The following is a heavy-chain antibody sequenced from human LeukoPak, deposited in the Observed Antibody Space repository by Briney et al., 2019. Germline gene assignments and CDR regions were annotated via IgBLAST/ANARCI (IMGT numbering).Heavy chain of an antibody. CDR3: ARDGGRDYWYFDL. J-gene: IGHJ2*01. Sequence: NPSETLSLTCAVYGGSFSGYYWSWIRQPPGKGLEWIGEINHSGSTNYNPSLKSRVTISVDTSKNQFSLKLSSVTAADTAVYYCARDGGRDYWYFDLWGRGTLVTVSS. V-gene: IGHV4-34*01. CDR2: INHSGST. D-gene: IGHD5-24*01. CDR1: GGSFSGYY.